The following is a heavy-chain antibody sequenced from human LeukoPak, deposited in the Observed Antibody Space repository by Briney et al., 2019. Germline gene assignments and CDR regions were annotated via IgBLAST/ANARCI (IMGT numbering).Heavy chain of an antibody. V-gene: IGHV1-18*01. CDR2: ISGYNGNT. CDR1: GYTFTSYG. CDR3: ARDEQSSGYYPWYFDY. J-gene: IGHJ4*02. Sequence: ASVKVSCKASGYTFTSYGISWVRQDPGQGLEWMGWISGYNGNTKNAQKLQGRVTMTTDTSTSTAYMELRSLRSDDTAVYYCARDEQSSGYYPWYFDYWGQGTLVTVSS. D-gene: IGHD3-22*01.